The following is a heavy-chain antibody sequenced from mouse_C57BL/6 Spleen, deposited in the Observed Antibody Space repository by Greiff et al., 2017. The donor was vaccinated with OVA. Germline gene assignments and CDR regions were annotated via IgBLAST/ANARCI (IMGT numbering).Heavy chain of an antibody. CDR3: ARDDGYYEGFAY. V-gene: IGHV5-16*01. J-gene: IGHJ3*01. D-gene: IGHD2-3*01. CDR1: GFTFSDYY. Sequence: EVQLVESEGGLVQPGSSMKLSCTASGFTFSDYYMAWVRQVPEKGLEWVANINYDGSSTYYLDSLKSRFIISRDNAKNILYLQMSSLKSEDTATYYCARDDGYYEGFAYWGQGTLVTVSA. CDR2: INYDGSST.